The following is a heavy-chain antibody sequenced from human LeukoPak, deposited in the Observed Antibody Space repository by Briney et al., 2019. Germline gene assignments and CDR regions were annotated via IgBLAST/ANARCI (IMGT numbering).Heavy chain of an antibody. CDR3: AKTRVGIRGVYPTGAFDI. V-gene: IGHV1-2*02. J-gene: IGHJ3*02. Sequence: ASVKVSCKASGYTFTGYYIHWVRQAPGQGLEWMGWIYPHSGGTDYAQKFQGRVTMTRDTSISTAYMELSRLRSDDTAVYYCAKTRVGIRGVYPTGAFDIWGQGTMVTVSS. CDR1: GYTFTGYY. CDR2: IYPHSGGT. D-gene: IGHD3-10*01.